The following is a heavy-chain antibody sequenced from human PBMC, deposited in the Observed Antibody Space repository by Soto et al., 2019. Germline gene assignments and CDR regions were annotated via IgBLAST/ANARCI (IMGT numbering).Heavy chain of an antibody. V-gene: IGHV3-30*04. CDR2: ISYDGRHD. CDR3: ATNVAVVTPADNLFDS. Sequence: QVHLVESGGGVVQSGRSLRLSCAASGFTFSSYTMNWVRLLPGRGLEWVAVISYDGRHDYYSDSVEGRFTISRDNVKNILYLQMISLRHEDMAVYYCATNVAVVTPADNLFDSWGQGALVTVSS. J-gene: IGHJ4*02. CDR1: GFTFSSYT. D-gene: IGHD2-15*01.